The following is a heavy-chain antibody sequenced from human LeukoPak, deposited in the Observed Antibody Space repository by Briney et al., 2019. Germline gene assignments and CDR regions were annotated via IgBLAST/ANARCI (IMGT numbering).Heavy chain of an antibody. V-gene: IGHV4-59*08. D-gene: IGHD3-22*01. CDR1: GGSISSYY. J-gene: IGHJ4*02. CDR3: ARQTGSSDYLSDMFFFDY. Sequence: SETLSLTCTVSGGSISSYYWSWIRQPPGKGLEWIGYIYYSGSTDYNPSLKSRVTISVDTSKNQFSLKLSSVTAADTAVYYCARQTGSSDYLSDMFFFDYWGQGTLVTVSS. CDR2: IYYSGST.